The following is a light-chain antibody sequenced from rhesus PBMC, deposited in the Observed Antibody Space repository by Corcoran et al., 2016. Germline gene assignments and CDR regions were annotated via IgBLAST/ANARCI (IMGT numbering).Light chain of an antibody. CDR2: AAS. V-gene: IGKV1-33*02. CDR1: QGISSW. CDR3: QQHNSYPPT. J-gene: IGKJ1*01. Sequence: DIQMTQSPSSLSASVGDRVTITCQASQGISSWLAWYQQKPGKAPKLLIYAASSLQSGVPSRSIGNGSGTDFTLTIRSLQPADFATYYCQQHNSYPPTFGQGTKVEIK.